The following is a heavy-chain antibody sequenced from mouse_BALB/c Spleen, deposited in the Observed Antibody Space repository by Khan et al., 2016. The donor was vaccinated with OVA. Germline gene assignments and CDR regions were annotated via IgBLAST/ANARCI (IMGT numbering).Heavy chain of an antibody. V-gene: IGHV5-6-5*01. CDR3: ARGYWFAY. J-gene: IGHJ3*01. CDR1: GFTFSNYG. CDR2: ISSGDTT. Sequence: EVELVESGGGLVKPGGSLKLSCAASGFTFSNYGVSWVRQTPEKRLEWVASISSGDTTYYPDSVKGRFTISRDNARNILYLQMSKLRSEDTAMYYCARGYWFAYWGQGTLVTVSA.